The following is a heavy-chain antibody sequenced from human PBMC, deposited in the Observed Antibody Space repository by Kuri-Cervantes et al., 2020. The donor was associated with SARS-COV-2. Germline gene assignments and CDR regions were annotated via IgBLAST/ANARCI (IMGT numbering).Heavy chain of an antibody. CDR2: IKQDGSEK. V-gene: IGHV3-7*01. CDR3: ARSLVLKYLDWSSKFSFHYYMDV. D-gene: IGHD3-9*01. CDR1: GFTFSSYW. J-gene: IGHJ6*03. Sequence: GGSLRLSCAASGFTFSSYWMSWVRQAPGKGLEWVANIKQDGSEKYYVDSVKGRFTISRDNAKNSLYLQMNSLRAEDTAVYFCARSLVLKYLDWSSKFSFHYYMDVWGKGTTVTVSS.